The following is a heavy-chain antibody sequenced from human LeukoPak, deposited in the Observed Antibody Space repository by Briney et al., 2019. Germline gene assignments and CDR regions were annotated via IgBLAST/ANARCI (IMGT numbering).Heavy chain of an antibody. CDR3: SRGLHDYGDSNYYFDQ. J-gene: IGHJ4*02. D-gene: IGHD4-17*01. Sequence: GGSLRLSCTASGFTFGDDARSWFRQAPGKGLEWICFIRKKGYGETTDYAASVRGRFTISRDDAKSIAYLQMNSLKTEDTALYYCSRGLHDYGDSNYYFDQWGRGTLVTVSS. CDR2: IRKKGYGETT. V-gene: IGHV3-49*03. CDR1: GFTFGDDA.